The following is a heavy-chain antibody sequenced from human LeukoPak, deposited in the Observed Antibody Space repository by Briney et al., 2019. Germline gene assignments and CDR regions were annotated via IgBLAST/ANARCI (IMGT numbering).Heavy chain of an antibody. CDR3: ARAGYSSSWYKGGFDP. Sequence: APMKVSCKASGGTFISYAISWVRQAPGQGLEWMGGIIPIFGTANYAQKFQGRVTITADESTSTAYMELSSLRSEDTAVYYCARAGYSSSWYKGGFDPWGQGTLVTVSS. D-gene: IGHD6-13*01. V-gene: IGHV1-69*13. CDR1: GGTFISYA. J-gene: IGHJ5*02. CDR2: IIPIFGTA.